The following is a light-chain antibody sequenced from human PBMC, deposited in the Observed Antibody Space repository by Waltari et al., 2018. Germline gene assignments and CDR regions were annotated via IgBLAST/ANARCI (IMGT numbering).Light chain of an antibody. CDR3: QAWDSSTAGRV. J-gene: IGLJ2*01. Sequence: SYELTQPPSVSVSPGQTASITCPGDKLGDKYACWYQQKPGQSPVLVIYQDSKRPSGIPERFSGSNSGNIATLTISGTQAMDEADYYCQAWDSSTAGRVFGGGTKLTVL. CDR2: QDS. CDR1: KLGDKY. V-gene: IGLV3-1*01.